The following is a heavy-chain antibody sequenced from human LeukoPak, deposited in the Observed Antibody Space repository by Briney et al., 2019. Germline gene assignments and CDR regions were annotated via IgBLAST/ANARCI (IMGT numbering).Heavy chain of an antibody. CDR1: GGSISSGAYF. CDR3: ASEVPASIDYFQH. D-gene: IGHD2-2*02. Sequence: SDTLYLTCTLSGGSISSGAYFWSWIRQPAGKGLEWIGRIYTGGSTNYNPSLKSRVTMSVDTSRNQSSLRLSSVTAADTAVYYCASEVPASIDYFQHWGQGTLVTVSS. J-gene: IGHJ1*01. V-gene: IGHV4-61*02. CDR2: IYTGGST.